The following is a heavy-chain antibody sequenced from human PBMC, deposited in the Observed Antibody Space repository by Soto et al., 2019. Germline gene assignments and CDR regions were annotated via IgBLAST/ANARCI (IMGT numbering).Heavy chain of an antibody. CDR3: AREAVATILYYYYYMDV. D-gene: IGHD5-12*01. V-gene: IGHV3-7*01. CDR2: IKQDGSEK. CDR1: GFTFSSYW. J-gene: IGHJ6*03. Sequence: GGSLRLSCAASGFTFSSYWMSWVRQAPGKGLEWVANIKQDGSEKYYVDSVKGRFTISRDNAKNSLYLQMNSLRAEDTAVYYCAREAVATILYYYYYMDVWGKGTTVTVSS.